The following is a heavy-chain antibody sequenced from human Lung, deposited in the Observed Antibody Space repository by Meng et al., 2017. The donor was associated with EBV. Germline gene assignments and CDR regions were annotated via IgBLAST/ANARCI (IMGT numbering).Heavy chain of an antibody. CDR2: VKSDGSST. V-gene: IGHV3-74*01. CDR3: VRGGPIDY. CDR1: GFTFSSYW. J-gene: IGHJ4*02. Sequence: DVQVGGSGGSLFQPGGSLRLSWAASGFTFSSYWMHWVRQAPGKGLMWLSSVKSDGSSTYYADSVKGRFTISRDNAKNTLYLEMNSLSAEDTAVYYCVRGGPIDYWGQGTLVTVSS.